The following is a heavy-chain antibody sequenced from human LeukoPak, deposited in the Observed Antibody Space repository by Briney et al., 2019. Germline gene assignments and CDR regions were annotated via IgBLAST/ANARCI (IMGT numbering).Heavy chain of an antibody. J-gene: IGHJ6*02. D-gene: IGHD3-3*01. CDR1: GGSFSGYY. Sequence: SETLSLTCAVYGGSFSGYYWSWIRQPPGKGLEWLGEINHSGSTNCNPSLKSRATISVDTSKNQFSLKLSSVTAADTAVYYCARAIPTYDFWSGYYTGPDYYGMDVWGQGTTVTVSS. CDR3: ARAIPTYDFWSGYYTGPDYYGMDV. V-gene: IGHV4-34*01. CDR2: INHSGST.